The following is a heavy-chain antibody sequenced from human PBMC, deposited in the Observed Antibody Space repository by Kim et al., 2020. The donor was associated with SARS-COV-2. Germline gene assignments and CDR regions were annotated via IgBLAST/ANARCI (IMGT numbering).Heavy chain of an antibody. CDR2: IYHSGST. D-gene: IGHD3-10*01. J-gene: IGHJ4*02. CDR1: GYSISSGYY. CDR3: ARDTDSGNYYFDY. Sequence: SETLSLTCTVSGYSISSGYYWGWIRQPPGKGLEWIGSIYHSGSTYYNPSLKSRVTISVDTSKNQFSLKLSSVTAADTAVYYCARDTDSGNYYFDYWGQGTLVTVSS. V-gene: IGHV4-38-2*02.